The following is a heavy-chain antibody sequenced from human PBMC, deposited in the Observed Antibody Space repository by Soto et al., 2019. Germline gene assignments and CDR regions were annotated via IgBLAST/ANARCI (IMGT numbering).Heavy chain of an antibody. Sequence: SETLSLTCTVSGGSISSYYWSWIRQPPGKGLEWIGYIYYSGSTNYNPSLKSRVTISVDTSKNQFSLKLSSVTAADTAVYYCARVLVAVAGYPKMYFDYWGQGTLVTVSS. V-gene: IGHV4-59*01. D-gene: IGHD6-19*01. J-gene: IGHJ4*02. CDR1: GGSISSYY. CDR3: ARVLVAVAGYPKMYFDY. CDR2: IYYSGST.